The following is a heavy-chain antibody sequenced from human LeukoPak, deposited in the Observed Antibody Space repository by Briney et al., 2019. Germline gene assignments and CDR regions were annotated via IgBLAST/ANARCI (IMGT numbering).Heavy chain of an antibody. J-gene: IGHJ4*02. CDR1: GFTFSSYG. CDR2: IRYDGSNN. D-gene: IGHD2-2*01. V-gene: IGHV3-30*02. Sequence: GGSLRLSCAASGFTFSSYGMHWVRQAPGKGLEGVAFIRYDGSNNFYADSVKGRFTISRDNSKQRLYLQMNSLRAEDTAVYYCAKARELVPAASGKYYFDYWGQGTLVTVSS. CDR3: AKARELVPAASGKYYFDY.